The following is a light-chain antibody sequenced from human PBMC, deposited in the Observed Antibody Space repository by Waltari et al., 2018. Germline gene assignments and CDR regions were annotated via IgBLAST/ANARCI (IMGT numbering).Light chain of an antibody. V-gene: IGLV10-54*04. CDR2: RND. Sequence: QAGLTQPPSVSKGLRQTATLTCTGNRNNVGHQAAAWRQQHQGHPPKLLSYRNDNRPSRISEGFSASRSGDTASLTITGLQPEDEADYYCSAWDSSLSAWVFGGGTKLTVL. CDR1: RNNVGHQA. J-gene: IGLJ3*02. CDR3: SAWDSSLSAWV.